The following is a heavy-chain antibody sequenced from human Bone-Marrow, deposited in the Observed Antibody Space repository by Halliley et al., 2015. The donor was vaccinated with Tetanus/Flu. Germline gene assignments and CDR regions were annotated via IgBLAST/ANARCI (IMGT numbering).Heavy chain of an antibody. CDR1: GYSISSNNW. CDR2: ISYTGST. V-gene: IGHV4-28*01. Sequence: TLSLTCAVSGYSISSNNWWGWIRQPPGKGLEWIGSISYTGSTYYNPSLKSRVTVSVDTSKNQFSLKLRSVTAVDTAVYFCARIASVARGSYVDYWGQGTLVTVSS. J-gene: IGHJ4*02. D-gene: IGHD1-26*01. CDR3: ARIASVARGSYVDY.